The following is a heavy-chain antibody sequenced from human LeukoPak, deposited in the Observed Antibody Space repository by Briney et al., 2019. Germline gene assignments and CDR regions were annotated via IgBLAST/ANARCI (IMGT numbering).Heavy chain of an antibody. J-gene: IGHJ4*02. Sequence: SVKVSCKASGGTFSSYAISWVRQAPGQGLEWMGGIIPIFGTANYAQKFQGRVTITADKSTSTAYMELSSLRSEDTVVYYCARDNNDYSNCRRLEYYFDYWGQGTLVTVSS. CDR2: IIPIFGTA. V-gene: IGHV1-69*06. CDR3: ARDNNDYSNCRRLEYYFDY. CDR1: GGTFSSYA. D-gene: IGHD4-11*01.